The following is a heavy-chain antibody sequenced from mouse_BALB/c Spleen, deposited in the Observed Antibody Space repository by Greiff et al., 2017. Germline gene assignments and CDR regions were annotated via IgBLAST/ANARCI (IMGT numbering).Heavy chain of an antibody. CDR1: GYTFTSYW. D-gene: IGHD2-3*01. V-gene: IGHV1-69*02. Sequence: VQLQQPGAELVKPGASVKLSCKASGYTFTSYWMHWVKQRPGQGLEWIGEIDPSDSYTNYNQKFKGKATLTVDKSSSTAYMQLSSLTSEDSAVYYCARRDDGYYWAYWGQGTLVTVSA. J-gene: IGHJ3*01. CDR2: IDPSDSYT. CDR3: ARRDDGYYWAY.